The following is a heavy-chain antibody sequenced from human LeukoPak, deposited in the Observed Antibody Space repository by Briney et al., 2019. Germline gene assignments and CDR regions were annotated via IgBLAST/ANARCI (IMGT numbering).Heavy chain of an antibody. V-gene: IGHV3-7*01. J-gene: IGHJ4*02. CDR3: ARDRGSSGWYEFDS. Sequence: GGSLRLSCAASGFTSSSYWMSWVCQAPGKGLEWVANIKQDGSEKYYVDSVKGRFTISRDNAKNSLYLQMNSLRAEDTAVYYCARDRGSSGWYEFDSWGQGTLVTVSS. CDR2: IKQDGSEK. CDR1: GFTSSSYW. D-gene: IGHD6-19*01.